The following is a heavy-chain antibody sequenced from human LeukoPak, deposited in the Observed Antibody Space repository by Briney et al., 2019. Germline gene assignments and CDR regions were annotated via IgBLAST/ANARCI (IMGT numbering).Heavy chain of an antibody. D-gene: IGHD2-2*01. CDR1: GGSISSSSYY. CDR3: VLRSSARREGFDY. J-gene: IGHJ4*02. CDR2: IYTSGST. V-gene: IGHV4-61*02. Sequence: SETLSLTCTVSGGSISSSSYYWSWIRQPAGKGLEWIGRIYTSGSTNYNPSLKSRVTISVDTSKNQFSLKLSSVTAADTAVYYCVLRSSARREGFDYWGQGTLVTVSS.